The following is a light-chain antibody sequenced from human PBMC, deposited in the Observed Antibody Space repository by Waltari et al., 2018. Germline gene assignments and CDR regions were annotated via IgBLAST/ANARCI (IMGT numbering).Light chain of an antibody. CDR3: QQYCTTPT. V-gene: IGKV4-1*01. CDR2: WAS. J-gene: IGKJ1*01. CDR1: QSVLYRSNNKEY. Sequence: DIVMTQFPDSLAVSLGERATINCKSSQSVLYRSNNKEYLAWYQQKPGHPAKLLIYWASTRESGVPDRFSGSGSGTDFTLTISSLQAEDVAVYYCQQYCTTPTFGQGTKVEIK.